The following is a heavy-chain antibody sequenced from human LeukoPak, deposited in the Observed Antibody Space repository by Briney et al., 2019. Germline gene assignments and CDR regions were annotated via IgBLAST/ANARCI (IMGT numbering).Heavy chain of an antibody. CDR3: ARDYCSSTSCLFDY. J-gene: IGHJ4*02. D-gene: IGHD2-2*01. CDR1: GYTFSSYG. Sequence: ASVKVSCKASGYTFSSYGISWVRQAPGQGLEWMGWVSAYNGDTNYAQELQGRVTMTRDTSISTAYVELSRLRSDDTAVYYCARDYCSSTSCLFDYWGQGTLVTVSS. V-gene: IGHV1-18*01. CDR2: VSAYNGDT.